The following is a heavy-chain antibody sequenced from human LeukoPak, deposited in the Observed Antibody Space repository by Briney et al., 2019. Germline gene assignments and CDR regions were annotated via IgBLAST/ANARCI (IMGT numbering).Heavy chain of an antibody. D-gene: IGHD6-19*01. CDR1: GFTFSSYG. CDR2: IWYDGSNK. CDR3: AREGDSSGWYFFDY. J-gene: IGHJ4*02. Sequence: PGGSLRLSCAASGFTFSSYGMHWVRQAPGKGLEWVAVIWYDGSNKYYADSVKGRFTISRDNSKNTLYLQMNSLRAEDTAVYYCAREGDSSGWYFFDYWGQGTLVTVSS. V-gene: IGHV3-33*01.